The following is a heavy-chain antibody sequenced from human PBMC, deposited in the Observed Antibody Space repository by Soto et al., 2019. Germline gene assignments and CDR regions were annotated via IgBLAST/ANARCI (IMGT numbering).Heavy chain of an antibody. V-gene: IGHV3-11*01. CDR3: AKMSSEHYYDPVFS. J-gene: IGHJ4*02. CDR1: GFTFSDYY. CDR2: ISSSGNTI. Sequence: QVQLVESGGGLVKTSGSLRIACAASGFTFSDYYMSWVRQAPGKGLEWVSYISSSGNTIYYADSVKGRFTISRDNAKNSGYLQMNSLRAEDTALYFCAKMSSEHYYDPVFSWGQGTLVTVSS. D-gene: IGHD3-22*01.